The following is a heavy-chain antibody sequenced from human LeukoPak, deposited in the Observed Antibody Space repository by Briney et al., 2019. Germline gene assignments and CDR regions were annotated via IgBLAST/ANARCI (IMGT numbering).Heavy chain of an antibody. CDR1: GFTFSSYA. CDR2: IWYDGSNK. D-gene: IGHD6-19*01. J-gene: IGHJ4*02. CDR3: ARDRGKQSLVRGGDY. Sequence: GGSLRLSCAASGFTFSSYAMHWVRQAPGKGLEWVAVIWYDGSNKYYADSVKGRFTISRDNSKNTLYLQMNSLRAEDTAVYYCARDRGKQSLVRGGDYWGQGTLVTVS. V-gene: IGHV3-33*08.